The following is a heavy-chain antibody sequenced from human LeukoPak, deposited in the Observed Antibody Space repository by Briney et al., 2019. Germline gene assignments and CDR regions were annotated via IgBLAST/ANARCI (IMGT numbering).Heavy chain of an antibody. J-gene: IGHJ3*02. CDR1: GGSMSSYF. Sequence: SETLSLTCTVSGGSMSSYFWSWVRQPPGKGLEWIGYIYYSGSTNYNPSLKSRVTISVDTSKNQFSLKLSSVTAADTAVYYCTRTPRGGSGSYVDIWGQGTMVTVPS. CDR2: IYYSGST. V-gene: IGHV4-59*01. D-gene: IGHD3-10*01. CDR3: TRTPRGGSGSYVDI.